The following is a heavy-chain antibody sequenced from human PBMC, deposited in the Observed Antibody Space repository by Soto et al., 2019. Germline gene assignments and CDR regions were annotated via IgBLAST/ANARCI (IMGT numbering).Heavy chain of an antibody. J-gene: IGHJ4*02. CDR3: ARSYDPNGHYLN. V-gene: IGHV4-59*02. CDR1: GGSVSNYY. D-gene: IGHD3-22*01. Sequence: PSETLSLTCTVSGGSVSNYYWSWIRQPPGKGLEWIAFIYYSGSTNYNPSLKNRVTISVDTSKDQFSLDLTSVTAADTAVYYCARSYDPNGHYLNWGQGTLVTVSS. CDR2: IYYSGST.